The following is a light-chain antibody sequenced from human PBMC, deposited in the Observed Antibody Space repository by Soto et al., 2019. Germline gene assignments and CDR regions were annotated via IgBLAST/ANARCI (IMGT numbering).Light chain of an antibody. CDR2: GAS. CDR1: QSVGSSY. Sequence: EIVLTQSPATLSLSPGERATLSCRASQSVGSSYLAWYQQKPGQPPRLLINGASSRATGIPDRFSGSGSGTDFTLTITRLEPEDSAVYYRHHHGYSSSTFGQGTKVDIK. J-gene: IGKJ1*01. CDR3: HHHGYSSST. V-gene: IGKV3-20*01.